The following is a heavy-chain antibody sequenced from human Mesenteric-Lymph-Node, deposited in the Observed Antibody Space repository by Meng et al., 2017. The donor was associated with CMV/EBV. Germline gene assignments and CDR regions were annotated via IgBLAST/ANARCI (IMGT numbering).Heavy chain of an antibody. CDR2: INHSGST. CDR3: ARGSSYDILTGYFDY. V-gene: IGHV4-34*01. CDR1: GGSVSGYY. J-gene: IGHJ4*02. Sequence: GDVHQVGAGLLKPPETLSVTCAVYGGSVSGYYWNWIRQSPEKGLEWIGEINHSGSTTYNPSFTSRIIISVDTSTNQISLNMSSVTAADTAVYYCARGSSYDILTGYFDYWGQGALVTVSS. D-gene: IGHD3-9*01.